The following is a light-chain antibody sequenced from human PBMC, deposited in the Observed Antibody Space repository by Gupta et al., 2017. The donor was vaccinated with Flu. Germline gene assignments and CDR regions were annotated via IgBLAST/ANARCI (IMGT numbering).Light chain of an antibody. CDR1: QEIAGN. J-gene: IGKJ4*01. V-gene: IGKV3-15*01. Sequence: EIVMTQSPGTLSVSPAEGATLSCRASQEIAGNLAWYQQKPGQAPRLLLSGASTRATGTPARFSGSRSGTEFTLTISSLQSEDFAVYYCQQYNNWPLTFGGGTKVEIK. CDR3: QQYNNWPLT. CDR2: GAS.